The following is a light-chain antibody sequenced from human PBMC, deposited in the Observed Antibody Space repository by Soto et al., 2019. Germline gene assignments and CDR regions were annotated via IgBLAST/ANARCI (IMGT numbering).Light chain of an antibody. V-gene: IGKV1-9*01. CDR1: QVINNY. CDR3: QHFSDSRLYI. CDR2: AAS. Sequence: DIQLTQSPSFLSASVGDRVTITCRASQVINNYLAWYQQKPGRAPKLLIYAASTLPIGVPSRFRGSGPGTKFTLTINSLQPEVFATNSCQHFSDSRLYIFGQGTRLDTK. J-gene: IGKJ2*01.